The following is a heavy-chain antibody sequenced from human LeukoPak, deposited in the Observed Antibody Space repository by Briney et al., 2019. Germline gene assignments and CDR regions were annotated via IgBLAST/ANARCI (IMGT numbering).Heavy chain of an antibody. CDR3: ATFMVPDIVVVPVPLDY. CDR2: FDPEDGET. V-gene: IGHV1-24*01. D-gene: IGHD2-2*01. J-gene: IGHJ4*02. Sequence: ASVTVSCTVSGYTLTELSMHWVRQAPGKGLEWMGGFDPEDGETIYAQKFQGRVTMTEDTSTDTAYMELSSLRSEDTAVYYCATFMVPDIVVVPVPLDYWGQGTLVTVSS. CDR1: GYTLTELS.